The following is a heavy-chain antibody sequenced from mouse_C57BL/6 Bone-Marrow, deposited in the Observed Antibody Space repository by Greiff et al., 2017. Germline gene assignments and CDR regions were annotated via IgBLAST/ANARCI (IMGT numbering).Heavy chain of an antibody. J-gene: IGHJ1*03. CDR3: ARRPYWYFDV. CDR1: GYTFTDYY. CDR2: INPNNGGT. Sequence: EVQLQQSGPELVKPGASVKISCKASGYTFTDYYMNWVKQSHGKSLEWIGDINPNNGGTSYNQKFKGKATLTVDKSSSTAYMELHSLTSEDSAVYYGARRPYWYFDVWGTGTTVTVSS. V-gene: IGHV1-26*01.